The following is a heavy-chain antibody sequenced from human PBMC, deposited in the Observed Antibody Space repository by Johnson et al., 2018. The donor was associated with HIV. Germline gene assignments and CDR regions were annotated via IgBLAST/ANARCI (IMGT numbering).Heavy chain of an antibody. CDR2: IWEDGGAT. J-gene: IGHJ3*02. D-gene: IGHD4-17*01. CDR1: GFRFSAYW. Sequence: VQLVESGGGLVQPGGSLRLSCVASGFRFSAYWMAWVRQAPGKGLEGVANIWEDGGATKYADSVKVRFTIYRVNAKNSIYLQMNSLRPEDTALYYCVTDANYGAFSMWGQGTTVNVSS. CDR3: VTDANYGAFSM. V-gene: IGHV3-7*01.